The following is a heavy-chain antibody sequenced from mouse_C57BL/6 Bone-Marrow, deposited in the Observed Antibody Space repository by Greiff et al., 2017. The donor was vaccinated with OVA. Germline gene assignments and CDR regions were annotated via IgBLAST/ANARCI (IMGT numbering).Heavy chain of an antibody. CDR1: GFTFSSYG. J-gene: IGHJ3*01. Sequence: EVKLVESGGDLVKPGGSLKLSCAASGFTFSSYGMSWVRQTPDKRLEWVATISSGGSYTYYPDSVKGRFTISRDNAKNTLYLQMSRLKSECTAMSYCARQSWAWFAYWGKGTLVTVSA. CDR3: ARQSWAWFAY. D-gene: IGHD4-1*01. CDR2: ISSGGSYT. V-gene: IGHV5-6*01.